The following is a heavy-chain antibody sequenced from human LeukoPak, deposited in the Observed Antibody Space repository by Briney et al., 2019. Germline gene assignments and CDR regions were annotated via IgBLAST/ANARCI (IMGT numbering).Heavy chain of an antibody. D-gene: IGHD4-17*01. Sequence: GGSLRLSCAASGFTFSSYSMNWVRQAPGKELEWVSSISSSSSYIYYADSVKGRFTISRDNAKNSLYLQMNSLRAEDTAVYYCAKAKDNDYGDYPFDYWGQGTLVTVFS. CDR3: AKAKDNDYGDYPFDY. J-gene: IGHJ4*02. CDR2: ISSSSSYI. CDR1: GFTFSSYS. V-gene: IGHV3-21*04.